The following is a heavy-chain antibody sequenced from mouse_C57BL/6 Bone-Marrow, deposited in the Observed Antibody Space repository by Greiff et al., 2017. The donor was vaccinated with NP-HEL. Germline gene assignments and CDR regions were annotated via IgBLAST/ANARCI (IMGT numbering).Heavy chain of an antibody. J-gene: IGHJ3*01. V-gene: IGHV1-64*01. CDR3: AGSYDGYFWFAY. Sequence: QVQLQQPGAELVKPGASVKLSCKASGYTFTSYWMHWVKQRPGQGLEWIGMIHPNSGSTNYNEKFKSKATLTVDKSSSTAYMQLSSLTSGDSAVYYCAGSYDGYFWFAYWGQGTLVTVSA. CDR1: GYTFTSYW. D-gene: IGHD2-3*01. CDR2: IHPNSGST.